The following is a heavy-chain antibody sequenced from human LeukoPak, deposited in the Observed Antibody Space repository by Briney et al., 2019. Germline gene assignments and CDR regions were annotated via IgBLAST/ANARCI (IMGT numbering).Heavy chain of an antibody. CDR3: IKDRTGTYSLDY. CDR2: SGGAT. V-gene: IGHV3-64D*09. J-gene: IGHJ4*02. Sequence: GGSLRLSCSASGFTLSSYSMHWVRQAPGKGLEYVSTSGGATYYADSVKGRFTISRDNAKNTLYLQMSSLRAEDTAVYYCIKDRTGTYSLDYWGQETLVTVSS. D-gene: IGHD1-26*01. CDR1: GFTLSSYS.